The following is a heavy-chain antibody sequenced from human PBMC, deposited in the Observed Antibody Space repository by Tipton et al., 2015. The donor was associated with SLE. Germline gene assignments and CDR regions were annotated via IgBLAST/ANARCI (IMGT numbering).Heavy chain of an antibody. Sequence: TPSLTCAVYGGSFSGYYWSWIRQPPGKGLEWIGEINHSGSTNYNPSLKSRVTISVDTSKNQFSLKLSSVTAADTAVYYCARDSLHSSGRRSVYWGQGTLVTVSS. CDR3: ARDSLHSSGRRSVY. CDR2: INHSGST. J-gene: IGHJ4*02. V-gene: IGHV4-34*01. D-gene: IGHD6-25*01. CDR1: GGSFSGYY.